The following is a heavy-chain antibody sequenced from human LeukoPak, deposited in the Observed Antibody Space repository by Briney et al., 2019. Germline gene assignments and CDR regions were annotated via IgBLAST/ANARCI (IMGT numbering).Heavy chain of an antibody. CDR2: IYHSGST. CDR3: ARVLVVVPAAMIDY. J-gene: IGHJ4*02. Sequence: SETLSLTCTVSGYSISSGYYWGWIRQPPGKGLEWIGSIYHSGSTYYNPSLKSRVTISVDTSKNQFSLKLSSVTAADTAVYYCARVLVVVPAAMIDYWGQGTLVTVSS. D-gene: IGHD2-2*01. V-gene: IGHV4-38-2*02. CDR1: GYSISSGYY.